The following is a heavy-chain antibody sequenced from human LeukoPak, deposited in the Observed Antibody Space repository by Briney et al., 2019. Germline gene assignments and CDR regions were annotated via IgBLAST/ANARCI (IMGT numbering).Heavy chain of an antibody. V-gene: IGHV3-74*01. CDR1: GFIFSNYW. J-gene: IGHJ5*02. D-gene: IGHD1-14*01. Sequence: GGSLRLSCAASGFIFSNYWMHWVRQAPGEELVWVSRMNTDGSTINYADYVKGRFTISRDNAKNTLYLQMNSLTTEDTAVYYCEPAGKNGFNNWAQEILVTFPS. CDR3: EPAGKNGFNN. CDR2: MNTDGSTI.